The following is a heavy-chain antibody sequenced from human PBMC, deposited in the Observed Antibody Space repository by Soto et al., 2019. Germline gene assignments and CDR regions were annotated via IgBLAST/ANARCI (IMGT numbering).Heavy chain of an antibody. CDR2: IYYSGST. CDR3: ARIVLETWAFDP. Sequence: SETLSLTCTVSGGSISSGDYYWSWIRQPPGKGLDWIGYIYYSGSTYYNPSLKSRVTISVVTSKNQFSLKLSSVTAADTAVYYCARIVLETWAFDPWGQGTLVNVSS. CDR1: GGSISSGDYY. D-gene: IGHD3-3*01. V-gene: IGHV4-30-4*01. J-gene: IGHJ5*02.